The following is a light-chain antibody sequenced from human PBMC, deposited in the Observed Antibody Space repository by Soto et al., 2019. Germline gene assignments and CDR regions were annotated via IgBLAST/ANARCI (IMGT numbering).Light chain of an antibody. CDR3: QQYGGSPRIT. J-gene: IGKJ5*01. CDR2: GAS. Sequence: EIVLTQSPGTLSLSPGERAILSCRASQNVRSNYLAWYQQRPGQPPRLLIYGASNRATGIPDRFSGSGSGTDFTLIINRLEPEDVAIYYCQQYGGSPRITFGQGTRLEIK. V-gene: IGKV3-20*01. CDR1: QNVRSNY.